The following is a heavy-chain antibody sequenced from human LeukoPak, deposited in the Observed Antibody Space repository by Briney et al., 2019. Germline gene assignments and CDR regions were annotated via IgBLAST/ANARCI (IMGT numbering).Heavy chain of an antibody. Sequence: GGSLRFSCAASGFTFSRFSMNWVRQAPGKGLEWVSYISGSSGNIHYADSVKGRFTISRDNAKNSLYLQMNSLRAEDTAVYYCARDTAFSFDYWGQGNLVTVSS. D-gene: IGHD2-21*02. V-gene: IGHV3-48*01. CDR1: GFTFSRFS. J-gene: IGHJ4*02. CDR3: ARDTAFSFDY. CDR2: ISGSSGNI.